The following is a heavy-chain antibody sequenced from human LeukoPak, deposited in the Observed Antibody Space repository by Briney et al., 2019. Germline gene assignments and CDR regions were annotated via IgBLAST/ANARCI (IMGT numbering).Heavy chain of an antibody. CDR3: ARVGYCSSTSCYTFVPYYYYYMDV. CDR2: INHSGST. CDR1: GGSFSGYY. J-gene: IGHJ6*03. Sequence: SETLPLTCAVYGGSFSGYYWSWIRQPPGKGLEWIGEINHSGSTNYNPSLKSRVTISVDTSKNQFSLKLSSVTAADTAVYYCARVGYCSSTSCYTFVPYYYYYMDVWGKGTTVTVSS. V-gene: IGHV4-34*01. D-gene: IGHD2-2*02.